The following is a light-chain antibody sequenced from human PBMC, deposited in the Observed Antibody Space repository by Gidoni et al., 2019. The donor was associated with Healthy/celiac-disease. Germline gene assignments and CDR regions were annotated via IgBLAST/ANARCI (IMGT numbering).Light chain of an antibody. J-gene: IGKJ4*01. CDR3: QKYSNWHPFT. CDR2: GAS. Sequence: ETLLTQSPVTLSVSSGERAALSCSASETIDYKLAWYQQKPGQAPRLLIYGASIRATGVPDRLRGSGSGTELTLTISSLQSEDFAFYYCQKYSNWHPFTFGGGTKVEMK. V-gene: IGKV3-15*01. CDR1: ETIDYK.